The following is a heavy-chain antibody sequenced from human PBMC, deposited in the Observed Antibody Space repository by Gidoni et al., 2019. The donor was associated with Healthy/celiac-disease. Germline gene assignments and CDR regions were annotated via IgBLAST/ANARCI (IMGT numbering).Heavy chain of an antibody. D-gene: IGHD7-27*01. CDR2: IIPIFGTA. CDR1: GGTFSSYA. Sequence: QVQLVQSGAEVKKPGSSVKVSCKASGGTFSSYASSWVRRAPGQGVEWMGWIIPIFGTANYAQKFQGRVTITADESTSTAYMELSSLRSEDTAVYYCARDSAGENYYGMDVWGQGTTVTVSS. J-gene: IGHJ6*02. CDR3: ARDSAGENYYGMDV. V-gene: IGHV1-69*01.